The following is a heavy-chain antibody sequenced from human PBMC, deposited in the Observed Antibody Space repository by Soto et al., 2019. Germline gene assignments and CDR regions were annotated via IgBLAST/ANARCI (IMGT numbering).Heavy chain of an antibody. J-gene: IGHJ3*02. V-gene: IGHV4-31*02. D-gene: IGHD1-1*01. Sequence: QVQLREWGPGLVKPSQTLSLKCSVSGGSISTGGLYWSWIRQHPRKGLEWIGDIYYRGRTYDNPSLTSRVTISIEASKNQFSLKLTSVTAADTAVYYCAQALVFTGGDGFDIWGQGRLVTVSS. CDR3: AQALVFTGGDGFDI. CDR1: GGSISTGGLY. CDR2: IYYRGRT.